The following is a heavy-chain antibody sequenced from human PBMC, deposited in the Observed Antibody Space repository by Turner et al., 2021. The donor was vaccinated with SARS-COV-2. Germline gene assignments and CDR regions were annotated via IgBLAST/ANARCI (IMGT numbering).Heavy chain of an antibody. CDR3: ARGKGWLQPPFGY. CDR1: GGSFSGYF. CDR2: INHSGST. D-gene: IGHD3-3*01. Sequence: VQLQQVGAGLFKPSETLSLTCAVYGGSFSGYFWSWIRQPPGKGMEWIGEINHSGSTNYNPSLKSRVTISVDTSKNKFSLKLSSVTAADTDVYYCARGKGWLQPPFGYWGQGTLVTVSS. V-gene: IGHV4-34*01. J-gene: IGHJ4*02.